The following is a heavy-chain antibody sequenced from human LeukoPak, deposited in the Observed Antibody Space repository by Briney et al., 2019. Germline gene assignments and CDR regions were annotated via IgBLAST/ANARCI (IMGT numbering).Heavy chain of an antibody. D-gene: IGHD6-13*01. CDR1: GGSMYSSTYY. CDR2: IYYSGST. V-gene: IGHV4-39*07. CDR3: AREGVHSSSWQPHNRQWLIRGTNWFDP. J-gene: IGHJ5*02. Sequence: SETLSLTCSVSGGSMYSSTYYWGWIRQPPGKGLEWIGTIYYSGSTNYNPSLKSRVTISVDTSKNQFSLKLSSVTAADTAVYYCAREGVHSSSWQPHNRQWLIRGTNWFDPWGQGTLVTVSS.